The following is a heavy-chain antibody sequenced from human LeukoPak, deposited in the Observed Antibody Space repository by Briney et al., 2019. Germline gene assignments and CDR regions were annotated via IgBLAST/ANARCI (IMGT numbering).Heavy chain of an antibody. CDR2: ISGDGSMT. CDR3: AAEYLTKN. D-gene: IGHD1-1*01. Sequence: GVSLRLSCAVSGFTFRSYWMHWVRQAPGKGLVWVSRISGDGSMTNYADSVKGRFTISRDNAKNTVYLQMNSLRAEDTAVYYCAAEYLTKNWGQGTLVTVSS. J-gene: IGHJ4*02. CDR1: GFTFRSYW. V-gene: IGHV3-74*01.